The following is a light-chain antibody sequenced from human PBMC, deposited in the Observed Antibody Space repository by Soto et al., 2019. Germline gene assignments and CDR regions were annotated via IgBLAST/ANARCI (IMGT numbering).Light chain of an antibody. CDR1: QGISTY. V-gene: IGKV1-27*01. Sequence: DIQMTQSPSSLSASVGDRVPITCRASQGISTYLAWYQQKPGKVPKLLIYAASTLQSGVPSRFSGSGSGTEFTLTISSLQPEDVATYYCQKYNSAPCTFGQGTKVEIK. CDR3: QKYNSAPCT. J-gene: IGKJ1*01. CDR2: AAS.